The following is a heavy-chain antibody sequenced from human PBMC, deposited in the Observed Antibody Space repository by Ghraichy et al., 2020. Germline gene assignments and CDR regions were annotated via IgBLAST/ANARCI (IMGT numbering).Heavy chain of an antibody. CDR1: GFIVGSNY. D-gene: IGHD3-22*01. J-gene: IGHJ4*02. CDR2: IYTGGST. V-gene: IGHV3-53*01. Sequence: GGSLRLSCAASGFIVGSNYMSWVRQAPGKGLEWVSIIYTGGSTYYPDSVKGRFTISRDNSKSTVYLQMNRLSADDTAVYYCARTRPCNSWGYFFDYWGQATLLTVSS. CDR3: ARTRPCNSWGYFFDY.